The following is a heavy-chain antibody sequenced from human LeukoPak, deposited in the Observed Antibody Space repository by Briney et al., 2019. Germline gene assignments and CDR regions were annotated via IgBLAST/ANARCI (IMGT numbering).Heavy chain of an antibody. CDR1: GFTFSSYS. D-gene: IGHD6-19*01. CDR2: FFGGGEI. J-gene: IGHJ4*02. CDR3: AGDGGSSYWYYY. V-gene: IGHV3-66*01. Sequence: GRSLRLSCAASGFTFSSYSMSWFRQAPGKGLEYVSLFFGGGEIYYSDSVKGRFTISRDNSKNTLYLQMDSLRAEDTAVYFCAGDGGSSYWYYYWGQGTLVTVSS.